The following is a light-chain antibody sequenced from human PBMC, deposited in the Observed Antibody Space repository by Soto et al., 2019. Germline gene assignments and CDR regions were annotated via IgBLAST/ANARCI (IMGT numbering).Light chain of an antibody. V-gene: IGLV2-23*02. CDR1: SSDVGSYKL. CDR3: CSYADSTTWV. CDR2: EVT. Sequence: QSALTQPASVSGSPGQSITISCTGTSSDVGSYKLVSWYQQHPGKAPKLMIYEVTKRPSGVSNRFSGSKSDNTASLTLSGLQAEDEADYYCCSYADSTTWVFGGGTKLTVL. J-gene: IGLJ3*02.